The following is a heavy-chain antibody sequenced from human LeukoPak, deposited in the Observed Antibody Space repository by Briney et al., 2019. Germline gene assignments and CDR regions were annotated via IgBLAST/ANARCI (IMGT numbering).Heavy chain of an antibody. Sequence: SVKVSCKASGGTFSSYAISWVRQAPGQGLEWMGRIIPILGIANYAQKFQGRVTITADKSTSTAYMELSSLRSEDTAVYYCARGRTGTYSLDYWGQGTLVTVSS. J-gene: IGHJ4*02. D-gene: IGHD1-7*01. CDR3: ARGRTGTYSLDY. CDR2: IIPILGIA. CDR1: GGTFSSYA. V-gene: IGHV1-69*04.